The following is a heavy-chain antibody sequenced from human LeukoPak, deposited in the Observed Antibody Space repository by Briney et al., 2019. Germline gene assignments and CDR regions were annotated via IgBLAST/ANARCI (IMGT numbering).Heavy chain of an antibody. J-gene: IGHJ2*01. Sequence: SETLSLTCAVYGGSFSGYYWSWIRQPPGKGLEWIGGVNQSGSTNYNPSLKSRVSISVDTSKNQFSLKLSSVTAADTAVYYCASLGSGSYSRKNWYFDLWGRGTLVTVSS. CDR1: GGSFSGYY. D-gene: IGHD3-10*01. V-gene: IGHV4-34*01. CDR2: VNQSGST. CDR3: ASLGSGSYSRKNWYFDL.